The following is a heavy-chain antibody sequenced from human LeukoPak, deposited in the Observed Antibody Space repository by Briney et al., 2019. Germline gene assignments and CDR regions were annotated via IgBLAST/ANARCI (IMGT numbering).Heavy chain of an antibody. CDR3: ARHPYYYGSGSPPWFDP. Sequence: GESLKISCKGSGYRFTSYWIGWVRQMPGKGLEWMGIIYPGDSDTRYSPSFQGQITISVDKSISTAYVQWSSLKASDTAMYYCARHPYYYGSGSPPWFDPWGQGTLVTVSS. CDR2: IYPGDSDT. V-gene: IGHV5-51*01. CDR1: GYRFTSYW. D-gene: IGHD3-10*01. J-gene: IGHJ5*02.